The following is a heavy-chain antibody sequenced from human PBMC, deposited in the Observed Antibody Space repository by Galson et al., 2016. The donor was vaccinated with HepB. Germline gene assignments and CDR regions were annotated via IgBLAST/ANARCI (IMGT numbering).Heavy chain of an antibody. CDR2: ISGSGSST. D-gene: IGHD2-8*01. Sequence: SLRLSCAASGFTFSSYAMSWVRQAPGKGLEWVSAISGSGSSTYYADSVKGRFTISRDNSWNTLYLQMDSLRAEDTALYYCAKDLGSGDIVLMLYGKGSWGQETLVTVSS. J-gene: IGHJ5*02. V-gene: IGHV3-23*01. CDR3: AKDLGSGDIVLMLYGKGS. CDR1: GFTFSSYA.